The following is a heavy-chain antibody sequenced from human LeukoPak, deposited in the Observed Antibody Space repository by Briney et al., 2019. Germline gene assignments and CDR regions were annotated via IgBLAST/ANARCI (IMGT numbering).Heavy chain of an antibody. CDR2: IDHSGSA. CDR1: GGSINSAAYS. Sequence: PSQTLSLTCAVSGGSINSAAYSWSWIRQPPGRGLEWIGYIDHSGSAYHSPSLKSRVTMSVDRSKNQFSLNLSSVTAADTAVYYCAREYMGFDYWGQGILVTVSS. V-gene: IGHV4-30-2*01. CDR3: AREYMGFDY. D-gene: IGHD5-18*01. J-gene: IGHJ4*02.